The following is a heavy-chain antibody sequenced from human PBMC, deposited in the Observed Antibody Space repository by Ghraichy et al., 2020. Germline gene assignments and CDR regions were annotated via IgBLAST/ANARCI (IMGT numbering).Heavy chain of an antibody. Sequence: ASVKVSCKGSGYTFTSYGIIWVRQAPGQGLEWLGWISTYIGDKDNAQKFQDRVSMTTDTATKTAYIDLGSLRSDDTAVYYCAGRFYESGSYYPGEWGQGTLVTGSS. J-gene: IGHJ4*01. D-gene: IGHD3-10*01. CDR1: GYTFTSYG. CDR2: ISTYIGDK. CDR3: AGRFYESGSYYPGE. V-gene: IGHV1-18*04.